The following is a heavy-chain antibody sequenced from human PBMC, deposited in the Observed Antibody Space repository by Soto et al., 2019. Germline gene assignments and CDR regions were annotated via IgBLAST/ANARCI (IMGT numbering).Heavy chain of an antibody. CDR1: GGSISSGNSYS. Sequence: TSETLSLTCAVSGGSISSGNSYSWSWIRQPPGKGLEWIGSISHTGSTSYNPSLKGRVTMSVDKSKNQFSLKLSSVTAADMAVYYCARAVAPYLGTWFDPWGQGTLVTVPQ. D-gene: IGHD3-16*01. CDR2: ISHTGST. J-gene: IGHJ5*02. CDR3: ARAVAPYLGTWFDP. V-gene: IGHV4-30-2*01.